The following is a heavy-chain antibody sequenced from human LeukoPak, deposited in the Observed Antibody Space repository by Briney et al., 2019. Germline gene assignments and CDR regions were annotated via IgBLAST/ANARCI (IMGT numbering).Heavy chain of an antibody. V-gene: IGHV5-51*01. D-gene: IGHD3-16*01. Sequence: KVSCKASGYSFTSYWIGWVRQMPGKGLEWMGVIYPGDSDTRYSPSFQGQVTISADKSLSTAYLQWSGLKASDTAMYYCARHLTMITVPRDAFDIWGQGTMVTVSS. J-gene: IGHJ3*02. CDR1: GYSFTSYW. CDR2: IYPGDSDT. CDR3: ARHLTMITVPRDAFDI.